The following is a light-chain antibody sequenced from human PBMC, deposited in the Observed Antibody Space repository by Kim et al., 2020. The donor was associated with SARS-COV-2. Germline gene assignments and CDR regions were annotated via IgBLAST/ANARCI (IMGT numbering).Light chain of an antibody. CDR1: QSISNY. CDR3: QQSYSRPWT. V-gene: IGKV1-39*01. CDR2: TAS. Sequence: DIQMTQSPSSLSASVGDRVTITCRASQSISNYLIWYEQKPGKAPNLLIYTASNLQSGVPSRFSGSGSGTDFTLTISSLQPEDSATYYCQQSYSRPWTFGQGTKVDIK. J-gene: IGKJ1*01.